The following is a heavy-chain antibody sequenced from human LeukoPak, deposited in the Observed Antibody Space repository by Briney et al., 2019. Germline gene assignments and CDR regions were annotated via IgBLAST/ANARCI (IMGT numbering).Heavy chain of an antibody. V-gene: IGHV3-72*01. Sequence: PGGSLRLSCAASGFTFSTYFMHWVRQAPGKGLEWVGRARNRRNGYSTQYAASVKGRFTFSRDDSENTVYLQMNSLKTEDAAVYFCARIMRVDYGTYYFDYWGPGTLVTVSS. J-gene: IGHJ4*02. CDR2: ARNRRNGYST. D-gene: IGHD4/OR15-4a*01. CDR3: ARIMRVDYGTYYFDY. CDR1: GFTFSTYF.